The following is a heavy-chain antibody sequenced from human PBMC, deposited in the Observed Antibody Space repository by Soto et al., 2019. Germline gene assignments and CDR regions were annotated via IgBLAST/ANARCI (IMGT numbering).Heavy chain of an antibody. J-gene: IGHJ5*02. CDR2: IYYSGST. Sequence: QLQLQESGPGLVKPSETLSLTCTVSGGSISSSSYYWGWIRQPPGKGLEWIGSIYYSGSTYYNPSLKSRVTISVDTSKNQFSLKLSSVTAADTAVYYCARRDYYGSGSYYNIPLRNWFDPWGQGTLVTVSS. CDR3: ARRDYYGSGSYYNIPLRNWFDP. CDR1: GGSISSSSYY. V-gene: IGHV4-39*01. D-gene: IGHD3-10*01.